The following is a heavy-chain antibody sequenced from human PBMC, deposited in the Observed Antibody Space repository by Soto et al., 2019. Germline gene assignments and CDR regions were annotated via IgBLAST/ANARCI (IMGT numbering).Heavy chain of an antibody. Sequence: QVQLVQSGAEGKKPGASVKVSCKTSGYTFTSYDINWVRQATGQGLEWMGWMNPNSGNTADAQKFQGRVTMTRNTSISTAYMELGSLRSEDTAVYYCARERSSGAVAIGGEGTMVTVSS. CDR2: MNPNSGNT. J-gene: IGHJ3*02. CDR1: GYTFTSYD. D-gene: IGHD1-26*01. V-gene: IGHV1-8*01. CDR3: ARERSSGAVAI.